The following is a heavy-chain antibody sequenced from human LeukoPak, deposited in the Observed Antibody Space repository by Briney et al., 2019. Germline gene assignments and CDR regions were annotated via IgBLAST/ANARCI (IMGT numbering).Heavy chain of an antibody. Sequence: SETLSLTCTVSGGSISSSSYYWGWIRQPPGKGLEWIGYIYYSGSTYYNPSLKSRVTISVDTSKNQFSLKLSSVTAADTAVYYCARSYYGSAPAFDIWGQGTMVTVSS. CDR1: GGSISSSSYY. V-gene: IGHV4-39*07. J-gene: IGHJ3*02. D-gene: IGHD3-10*01. CDR2: IYYSGST. CDR3: ARSYYGSAPAFDI.